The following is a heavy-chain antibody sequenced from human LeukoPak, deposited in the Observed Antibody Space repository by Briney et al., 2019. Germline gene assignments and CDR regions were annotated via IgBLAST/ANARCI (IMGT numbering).Heavy chain of an antibody. Sequence: CAASXFTFSSYWMSWVRQAPGKGLEWVANIKQDGSEKYYVGSVKGRFTISRDNAKNSLFLQMNSLRADDTAVYYCXXXXXXXXXXVRRDNWFDPWGQGTLVTVSS. V-gene: IGHV3-7*01. CDR2: IKQDGSEK. CDR3: XXXXXXXXXXVRRDNWFDP. J-gene: IGHJ5*02. CDR1: XFTFSSYW.